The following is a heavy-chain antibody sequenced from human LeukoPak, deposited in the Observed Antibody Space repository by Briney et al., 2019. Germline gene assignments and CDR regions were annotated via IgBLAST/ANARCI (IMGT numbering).Heavy chain of an antibody. CDR2: ITPILGIA. Sequence: TVKLSCEVSVGTFSSYAISSVRRAARPGLEWMRRITPILGIANYAQKFQGRVTITADKSPSTAYMKMSSLTSEDTAVYYCTRAVVYEIRSADSGAFDIWGQGTMVTVSS. CDR3: TRAVVYEIRSADSGAFDI. D-gene: IGHD2/OR15-2a*01. J-gene: IGHJ3*02. V-gene: IGHV1-69*04. CDR1: VGTFSSYA.